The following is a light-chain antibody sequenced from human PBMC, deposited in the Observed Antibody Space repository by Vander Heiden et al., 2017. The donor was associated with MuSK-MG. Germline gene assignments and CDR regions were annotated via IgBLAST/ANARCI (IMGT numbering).Light chain of an antibody. Sequence: DIVMTQSPDSLAVSLGERATINCKSSQSVLYSSNNKNYLAWYQQKPGQPPKLLIYWASTRESGVPDRFSGSGSGTVFTLTISSLQAEDVAVYYCQQYYSTPPFGQGTRLEIK. CDR2: WAS. J-gene: IGKJ5*01. CDR3: QQYYSTPP. CDR1: QSVLYSSNNKNY. V-gene: IGKV4-1*01.